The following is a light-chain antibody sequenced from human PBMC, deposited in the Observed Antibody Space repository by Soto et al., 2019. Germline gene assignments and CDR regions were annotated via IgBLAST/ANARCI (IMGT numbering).Light chain of an antibody. V-gene: IGKV1-12*01. CDR1: QDISSW. Sequence: DIQMTQSPSSLSASVADRVSISCGASQDISSWLAWYQQKPGKAPKLLIYAASSLQSGVPSRFSGSGSGTDFTLTISSLQPEDFATYYCQQSYSTTITFGQGTRLEIK. J-gene: IGKJ5*01. CDR2: AAS. CDR3: QQSYSTTIT.